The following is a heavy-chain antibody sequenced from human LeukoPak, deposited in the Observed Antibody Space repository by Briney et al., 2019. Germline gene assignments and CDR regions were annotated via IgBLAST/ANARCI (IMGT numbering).Heavy chain of an antibody. J-gene: IGHJ4*02. CDR3: ARETAAGTGPDY. CDR2: IYYSGST. Sequence: SETLSLTCTVSGGSISSYYWSWIRQPPGKGLEWVGYIYYSGSTNYNPSLKSRVTISVDTSKNQFSLKLSSVTAADTAVYYCARETAAGTGPDYWGQGTLVTVSS. V-gene: IGHV4-59*01. CDR1: GGSISSYY. D-gene: IGHD6-13*01.